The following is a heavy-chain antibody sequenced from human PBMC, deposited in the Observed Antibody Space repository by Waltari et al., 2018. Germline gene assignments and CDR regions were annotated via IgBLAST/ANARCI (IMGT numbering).Heavy chain of an antibody. CDR3: AKSLYTGSVSYMLTDV. D-gene: IGHD2-8*02. CDR2: VHHVGSA. J-gene: IGHJ4*02. CDR1: GYSISSAYF. Sequence: QVQLQESGPGLVKPSETLSLTCTVSGYSISSAYFWGWIRPPPGMGLEWIGSVHHVGSASANPSLQSRVTSSVDPTRGQVSLKLSSVTAADTAVYYCAKSLYTGSVSYMLTDVWGLGTLVTVSS. V-gene: IGHV4-38-2*02.